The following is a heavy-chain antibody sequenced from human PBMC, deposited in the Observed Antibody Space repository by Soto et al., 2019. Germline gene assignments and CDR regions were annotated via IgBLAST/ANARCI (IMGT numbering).Heavy chain of an antibody. V-gene: IGHV3-33*01. D-gene: IGHD4-17*01. J-gene: IGHJ6*03. CDR2: IWYDGSNK. CDR1: GVTISNHG. CDR3: ARAYGDYVGYYYYMDV. Sequence: LRLRYTASGVTISNHGSHCVSKDPGKGLEWVAVIWYDGSNKYYADSVKGRFTISRDNSKNTLYLQMNSLRAEDTAVYYCARAYGDYVGYYYYMDVWGKGTTVTVSS.